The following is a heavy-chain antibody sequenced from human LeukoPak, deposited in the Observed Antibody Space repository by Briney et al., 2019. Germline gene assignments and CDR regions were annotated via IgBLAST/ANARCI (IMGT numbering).Heavy chain of an antibody. CDR2: ITGSGANT. CDR3: AKVFLVGATSCYDY. Sequence: GGSLRLSCAASGVTFSNHAMTWVRQAPGKGLEWVSGITGSGANTYYAESVKGRFTISRDNSKNTLYLQMNSLRAEDTAVYYCAKVFLVGATSCYDYWGQGTLVTVSS. CDR1: GVTFSNHA. J-gene: IGHJ4*02. V-gene: IGHV3-23*01. D-gene: IGHD1-26*01.